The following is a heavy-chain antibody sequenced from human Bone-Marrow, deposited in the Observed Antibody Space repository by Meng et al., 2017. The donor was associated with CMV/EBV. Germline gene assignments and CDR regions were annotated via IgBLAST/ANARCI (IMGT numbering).Heavy chain of an antibody. V-gene: IGHV3-53*01. Sequence: GESLKISCAVSGFSVSSYFMTWVRQAPGKGLEYVSFIRSDDSTNYAKTVQGRFTISRDNSKNTVFLLMNGLRAEDTALYYCARACRQVNNCYLDYWGQGNLVNVAS. CDR3: ARACRQVNNCYLDY. J-gene: IGHJ4*02. D-gene: IGHD1-1*01. CDR2: IRSDDST. CDR1: GFSVSSYF.